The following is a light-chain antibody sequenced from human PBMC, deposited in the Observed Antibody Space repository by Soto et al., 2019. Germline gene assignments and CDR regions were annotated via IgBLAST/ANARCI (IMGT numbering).Light chain of an antibody. Sequence: QSALTQPASVSGSLGQSITISCTGTSSDVGSYDLVSWYQQPPGKAPKLMIYEDTKRPSGISTRFSGSKSGNAASLTISGLQAEDEADYYCCSYAGSGTFVFGTGTKLTVL. CDR3: CSYAGSGTFV. V-gene: IGLV2-23*01. J-gene: IGLJ1*01. CDR2: EDT. CDR1: SSDVGSYDL.